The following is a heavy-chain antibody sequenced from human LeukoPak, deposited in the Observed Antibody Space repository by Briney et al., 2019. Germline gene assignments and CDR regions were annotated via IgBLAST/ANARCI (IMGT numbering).Heavy chain of an antibody. CDR3: AKAGYSSSSGYYYYYMDV. J-gene: IGHJ6*03. CDR1: GFTFDDYA. CDR2: ISWDGGST. V-gene: IGHV3-43D*03. D-gene: IGHD6-6*01. Sequence: GGSLRLSCAASGFTFDDYAMHWVRRAPGKGLEWVSLISWDGGSTYYADSVKGRFTISRDNSKNSLYLQMNSLRAEDTALYYCAKAGYSSSSGYYYYYMDVWGKGTTVTVSS.